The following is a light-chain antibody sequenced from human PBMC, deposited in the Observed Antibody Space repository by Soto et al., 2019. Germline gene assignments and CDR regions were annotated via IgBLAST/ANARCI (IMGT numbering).Light chain of an antibody. CDR1: SGHSSYA. CDR3: QTWGSGPVV. Sequence: QSVLTQSPSASASLEASVKLTCTLSSGHSSYAIAWHQQQPEKGPRYLMKLNSDGSHSKGDGIPDRFSGSSSGAERYLTISSLQSEDEADYYCQTWGSGPVVFGGATNLTVL. J-gene: IGLJ2*01. CDR2: LNSDGSH. V-gene: IGLV4-69*01.